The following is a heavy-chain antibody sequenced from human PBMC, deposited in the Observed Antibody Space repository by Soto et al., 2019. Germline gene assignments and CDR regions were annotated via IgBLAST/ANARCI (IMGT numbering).Heavy chain of an antibody. V-gene: IGHV4-59*01. Sequence: SETLSLTCTVSGGSLSGDYWTWIRQSPGKGLEWIGYVYFSGNTNYNPSLKSRVTISIDTSKNQFSLRLASVTAADTAFYYCGSVRPSGYVLSWGQGTLVTVS. CDR3: GSVRPSGYVLS. J-gene: IGHJ5*02. CDR2: VYFSGNT. D-gene: IGHD6-25*01. CDR1: GGSLSGDY.